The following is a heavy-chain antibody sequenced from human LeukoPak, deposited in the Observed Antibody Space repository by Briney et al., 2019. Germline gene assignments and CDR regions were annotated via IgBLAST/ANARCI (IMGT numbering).Heavy chain of an antibody. V-gene: IGHV3-48*02. Sequence: GGSLRVSCAASGFPFSSHVLSWVRQAPGKGLEWIAYINHNGEAIYYPDFVKGRFIISRDNAKNSLFLQMNDLRDEDTAVYYCARDYDWAFDFWGQGTRVTVSS. CDR1: GFPFSSHV. CDR3: ARDYDWAFDF. J-gene: IGHJ4*02. D-gene: IGHD3-9*01. CDR2: INHNGEAI.